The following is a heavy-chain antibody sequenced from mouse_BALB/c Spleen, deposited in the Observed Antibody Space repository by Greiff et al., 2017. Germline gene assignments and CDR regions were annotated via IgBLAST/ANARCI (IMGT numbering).Heavy chain of an antibody. J-gene: IGHJ3*01. D-gene: IGHD2-4*01. CDR1: GYAFTNYL. CDR3: ARPLYYDYPFAY. Sequence: QVQLKESGAELVRPGTSVKVSCKASGYAFTNYLIEWVKQRPGQGLEWIGVINPGSGGTNYNEKFKGKATLTADKSSSTAYMQLSSLTSDDSAVYFCARPLYYDYPFAYWGQGTLVTVSA. CDR2: INPGSGGT. V-gene: IGHV1-54*01.